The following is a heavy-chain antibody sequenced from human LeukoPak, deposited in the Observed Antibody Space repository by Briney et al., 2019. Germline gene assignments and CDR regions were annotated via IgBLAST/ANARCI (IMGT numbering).Heavy chain of an antibody. V-gene: IGHV1-69*13. D-gene: IGHD3-10*01. Sequence: GASVKVSCKASGYTFSSYAISWVRQAPGQGLEWMGGIIPIFGTANYAQKFQGRVTITADESTSTAYMELSSLRSEDTAVYYCARDLWDRRYYGSGSYQPLYYYYMDVWGKGTTVTISS. CDR2: IIPIFGTA. CDR1: GYTFSSYA. CDR3: ARDLWDRRYYGSGSYQPLYYYYMDV. J-gene: IGHJ6*03.